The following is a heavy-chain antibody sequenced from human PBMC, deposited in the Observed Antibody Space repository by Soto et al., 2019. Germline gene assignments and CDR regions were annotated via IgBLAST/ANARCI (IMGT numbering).Heavy chain of an antibody. J-gene: IGHJ4*02. CDR3: AREGARSGYYYGFNY. CDR2: IIPIFGTA. Sequence: ASVKVSCKASGGTFSSYAISWVRQAPGQGLEWMGGIIPIFGTANYAQKFQGRVTITADESTSTAYMELSSLRSEDTAVYYCAREGARSGYYYGFNYWGQGTLVTVSS. D-gene: IGHD3-22*01. CDR1: GGTFSSYA. V-gene: IGHV1-69*13.